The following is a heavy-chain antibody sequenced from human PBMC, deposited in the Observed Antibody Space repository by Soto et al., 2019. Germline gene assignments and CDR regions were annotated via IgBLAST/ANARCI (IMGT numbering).Heavy chain of an antibody. CDR1: GFTLSSYA. CDR2: ISSNGGST. V-gene: IGHV3-64D*08. J-gene: IGHJ6*02. CDR3: VKGVVPAAIKDNHSLPDYYYGMDV. Sequence: PGGSLRLSCSASGFTLSSYAMHWVRQAPGKGLEYVSAISSNGGSTYYADSVKGRFTISRDNSKNTLYLQMSSLRAEDTAVYYCVKGVVPAAIKDNHSLPDYYYGMDVWGQGTTVTVSS. D-gene: IGHD2-2*01.